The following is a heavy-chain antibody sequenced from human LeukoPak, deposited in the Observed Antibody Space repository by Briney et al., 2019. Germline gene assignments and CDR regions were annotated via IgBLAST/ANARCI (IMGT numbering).Heavy chain of an antibody. CDR2: IIPIFGTA. CDR3: ARPPSLSGSNAFDI. D-gene: IGHD6-25*01. CDR1: GGTFSSYA. V-gene: IGHV1-69*05. J-gene: IGHJ3*02. Sequence: ASVKVSCKASGGTFSSYAISWVRQAPGQGLEWMGGIIPIFGTANYAQKFQGRATITTDESTSTAYMELSSLRSEDTAVYYCARPPSLSGSNAFDIWGQGTMVTVSS.